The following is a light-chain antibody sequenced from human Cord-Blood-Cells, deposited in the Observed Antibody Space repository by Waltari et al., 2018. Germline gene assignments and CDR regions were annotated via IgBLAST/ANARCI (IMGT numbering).Light chain of an antibody. J-gene: IGLJ3*02. CDR1: SLRSYY. Sequence: LTQDPAVSVALGQTVRITCQGDSLRSYYASWYQQKPGQAPVLVIYGKNNRPSGIPDRFSGSSSGNTASLTITGAQAEDEADYYCNSRDSSGNHWVFGGGTKLTVL. CDR2: GKN. CDR3: NSRDSSGNHWV. V-gene: IGLV3-19*01.